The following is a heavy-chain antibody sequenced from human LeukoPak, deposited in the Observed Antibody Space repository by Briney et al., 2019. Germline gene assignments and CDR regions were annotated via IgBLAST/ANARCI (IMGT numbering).Heavy chain of an antibody. Sequence: SETLSLTCTVSGGSISSSSYYWGWIRQPPGKGLEWIGSIYYSGSTYYNPSLKSRVTISVDTSKNRFSLKLSSVTAADTAVYYCARDRRERYCSSTSCYSGGRYYYYYYMDVWGKGTTVTVSS. D-gene: IGHD2-2*01. V-gene: IGHV4-39*07. CDR2: IYYSGST. J-gene: IGHJ6*03. CDR3: ARDRRERYCSSTSCYSGGRYYYYYYMDV. CDR1: GGSISSSSYY.